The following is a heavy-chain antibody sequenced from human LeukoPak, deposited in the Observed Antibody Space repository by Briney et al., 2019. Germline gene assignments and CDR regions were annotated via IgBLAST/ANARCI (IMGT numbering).Heavy chain of an antibody. V-gene: IGHV3-7*01. CDR2: IKQDGSEK. CDR1: GIIITSYW. Sequence: PGGSLRLPCAASGIIITSYWMSWVRQTPGKGLEWVANIKQDGSEKNYVDSVKGRFTIFRDNARNSLYLQMNSLRAEDTAVYYCASEYCSSTSCYTDYWGQGTLVTVSS. D-gene: IGHD2-2*02. CDR3: ASEYCSSTSCYTDY. J-gene: IGHJ4*02.